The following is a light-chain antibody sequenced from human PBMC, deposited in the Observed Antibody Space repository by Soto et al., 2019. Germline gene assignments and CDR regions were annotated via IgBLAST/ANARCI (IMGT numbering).Light chain of an antibody. J-gene: IGLJ3*02. CDR3: CSYAGSSTWV. V-gene: IGLV2-23*01. CDR2: EGS. Sequence: QSALTQPASVSGSPGQSITISCTGTSSDVGSYNLVSWYQQHPGKAPKLMIYEGSKRPSGVSNRFSGSKSGNTASLTISGLQAEDEAYYYCCSYAGSSTWVFGGGTKRTVL. CDR1: SSDVGSYNL.